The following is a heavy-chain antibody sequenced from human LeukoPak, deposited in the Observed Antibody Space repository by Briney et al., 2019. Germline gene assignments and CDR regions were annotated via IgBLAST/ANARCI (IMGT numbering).Heavy chain of an antibody. V-gene: IGHV4-34*01. D-gene: IGHD6-19*01. CDR3: ARGRLYYYYYYMDV. CDR1: GGSFSGYY. Sequence: SETLSLTCAVYGGSFSGYYWSWIRQPPGKGLEWIGEINHSGSTNCNPSLKSRVTISVDTSKNQFSLKLSSVTAADTAVYYCARGRLYYYYYYMDVWGKGTTVTVSS. J-gene: IGHJ6*03. CDR2: INHSGST.